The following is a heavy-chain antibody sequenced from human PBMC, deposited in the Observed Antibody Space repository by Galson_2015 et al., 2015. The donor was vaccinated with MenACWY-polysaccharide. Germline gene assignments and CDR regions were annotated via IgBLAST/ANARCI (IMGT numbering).Heavy chain of an antibody. J-gene: IGHJ4*02. D-gene: IGHD3-22*01. CDR2: GNPSGKT. CDR3: ARAWSSGYYFQY. V-gene: IGHV4-34*01. Sequence: ETLSLTCAVSGGCFTNYYWAWIRQTAEKGLEWLGEGNPSGKTNYNPSLRRRLTISVDTSQNQFFLQLTSVTAADTATYYCARAWSSGYYFQYWGQGTLVAVSS. CDR1: GGCFTNYY.